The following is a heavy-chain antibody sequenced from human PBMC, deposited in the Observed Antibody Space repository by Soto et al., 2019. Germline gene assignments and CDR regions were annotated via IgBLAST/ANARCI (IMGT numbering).Heavy chain of an antibody. CDR2: IYYSGST. D-gene: IGHD3-10*01. V-gene: IGHV4-39*01. J-gene: IGHJ4*02. Sequence: SGTLSLTCTVSGGSISSSSYYWGWIRQPPGKGLEWIGSIYYSGSTYYNPSLKSRVTISVDTSKNQFSLKLSSVTAADTAVYYCARLSMVRGPFDYWGQGTLVTVSS. CDR3: ARLSMVRGPFDY. CDR1: GGSISSSSYY.